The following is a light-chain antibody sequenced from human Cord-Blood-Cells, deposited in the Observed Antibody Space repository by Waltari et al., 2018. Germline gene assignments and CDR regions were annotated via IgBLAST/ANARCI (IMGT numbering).Light chain of an antibody. CDR3: QQYYSTLSYS. J-gene: IGKJ2*03. Sequence: DIVMTQSPDSLAVSLGERANINCKSSQSVLYSSNNKNYLAWYQQKPGQPPKLLIYWASTRESGVPDRFSGSGSGTDFTLTISSLQAEDVAVYYCQQYYSTLSYSFGQGTKLEIK. CDR2: WAS. CDR1: QSVLYSSNNKNY. V-gene: IGKV4-1*01.